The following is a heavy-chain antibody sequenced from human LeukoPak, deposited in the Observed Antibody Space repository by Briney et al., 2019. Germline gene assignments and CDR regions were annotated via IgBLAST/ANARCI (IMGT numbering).Heavy chain of an antibody. Sequence: SETLSLTCAVYGGSFSGYYWSWIRQAPGKGLEWIGEINHSGSTNYNPSLKSRVTISVDTSKNQFSLKLSSVTAADTAVYYCARAPPVLRFLEWLSLAFDYWGQGTLVTVSS. J-gene: IGHJ4*02. V-gene: IGHV4-34*01. CDR2: INHSGST. CDR3: ARAPPVLRFLEWLSLAFDY. D-gene: IGHD3-3*01. CDR1: GGSFSGYY.